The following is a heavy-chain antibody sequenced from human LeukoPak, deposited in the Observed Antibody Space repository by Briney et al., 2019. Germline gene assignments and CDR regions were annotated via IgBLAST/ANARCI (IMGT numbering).Heavy chain of an antibody. D-gene: IGHD3-3*01. Sequence: ASVKVSCKASGYTFTGYYMHWVRQAPGQGLEWMGRINPNSGGTNYAQKFQGRVTMTRDTSISTAYMELSRLRSEDTAVYYCARESSDFWSGYVVYWGQGTLVTVSS. CDR2: INPNSGGT. CDR1: GYTFTGYY. V-gene: IGHV1-2*06. J-gene: IGHJ4*02. CDR3: ARESSDFWSGYVVY.